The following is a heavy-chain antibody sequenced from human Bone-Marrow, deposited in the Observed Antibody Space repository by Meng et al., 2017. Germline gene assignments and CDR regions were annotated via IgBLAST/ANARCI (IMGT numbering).Heavy chain of an antibody. CDR3: TRVYCAADCYPDY. V-gene: IGHV1-46*03. D-gene: IGHD2-21*02. J-gene: IGHJ4*02. CDR1: GYTFTTYY. Sequence: QVQLVQSGAEVKKPGASVKISCKASGYTFTTYYIHWVRQAPGQGLEWMGAFTPSGGSTTYAQKFQGRVTMTRDTSTSTVYMELSSLRSEDTAMYYCTRVYCAADCYPDYWGQGTLVTVSS. CDR2: FTPSGGST.